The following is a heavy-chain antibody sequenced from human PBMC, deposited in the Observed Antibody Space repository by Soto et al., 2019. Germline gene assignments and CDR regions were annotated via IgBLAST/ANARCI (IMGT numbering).Heavy chain of an antibody. CDR3: ARDLNMVRGVIGY. D-gene: IGHD3-10*01. Sequence: SVKVSCKASGGTFSSYAISWVRQAPGQGLEWMGGIIPIFGTANYAQKFQGRVTITADESTSTAYMELSSLRSEDTAVYYCARDLNMVRGVIGYWGQGTLVTVYS. J-gene: IGHJ4*02. CDR1: GGTFSSYA. V-gene: IGHV1-69*13. CDR2: IIPIFGTA.